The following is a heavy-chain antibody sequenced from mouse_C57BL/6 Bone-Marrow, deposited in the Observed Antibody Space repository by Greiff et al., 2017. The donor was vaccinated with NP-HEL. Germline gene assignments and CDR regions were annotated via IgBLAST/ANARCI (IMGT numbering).Heavy chain of an antibody. CDR3: ARLRYYGSSLPVDY. D-gene: IGHD1-1*01. CDR1: GYTFTSYG. V-gene: IGHV1-81*01. Sequence: VQLQQSGAELARPGASVKLSCKASGYTFTSYGISWVKQRTGQGLEWIGEIYPRSGNTYYNEKFKGKATLTADNSSSTAYMELRSLTSEDSAVYFCARLRYYGSSLPVDYWGQGTTLTVSS. J-gene: IGHJ2*01. CDR2: IYPRSGNT.